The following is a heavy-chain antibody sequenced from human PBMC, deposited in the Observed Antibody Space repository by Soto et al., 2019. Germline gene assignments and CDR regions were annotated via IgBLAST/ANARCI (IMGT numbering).Heavy chain of an antibody. J-gene: IGHJ5*02. CDR2: IYNSGST. Sequence: QVQLQESGPGLVKPSQTLSLTCTVSGGSISSGGYYWSWIRQHPGKGLEWIGYIYNSGSTSYNPSLKSRITMSADTSKNQCSLRLTSVTAADTAVYYCARQYDNNIPTWFDPWGQGTLVTVSS. D-gene: IGHD1-1*01. V-gene: IGHV4-31*03. CDR3: ARQYDNNIPTWFDP. CDR1: GGSISSGGYY.